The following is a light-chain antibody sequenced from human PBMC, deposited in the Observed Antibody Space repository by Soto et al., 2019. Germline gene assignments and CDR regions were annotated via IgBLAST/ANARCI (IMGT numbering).Light chain of an antibody. V-gene: IGKV1-5*03. Sequence: IQIPQSPSTLSGSVGDRVTITCRASQTISSWLAWYQQKPGKAPKLLIYKASSLESGVPSRFSGSGSGTEFTLTISSLQPDDFATYYCQQYNSYSYTFGHGTKVDI. CDR1: QTISSW. CDR3: QQYNSYSYT. J-gene: IGKJ2*01. CDR2: KAS.